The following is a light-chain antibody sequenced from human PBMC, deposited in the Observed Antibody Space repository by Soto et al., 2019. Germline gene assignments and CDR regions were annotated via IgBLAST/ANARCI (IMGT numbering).Light chain of an antibody. Sequence: EIVLTQSPGTLSLYPGERASLSCRASQAISGDYLAWYQHKPGQAPRLLMYGASSRATGIPDRFSGSGSGTDFTLTISRLEPEDFAIYYCQQYGSAPPITFGQGTRLENK. CDR1: QAISGDY. CDR3: QQYGSAPPIT. V-gene: IGKV3-20*01. CDR2: GAS. J-gene: IGKJ5*01.